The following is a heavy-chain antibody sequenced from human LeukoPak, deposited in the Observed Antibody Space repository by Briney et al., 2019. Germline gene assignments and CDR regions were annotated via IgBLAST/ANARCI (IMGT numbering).Heavy chain of an antibody. V-gene: IGHV5-51*01. D-gene: IGHD6-19*01. CDR1: GYDFTNYW. CDR3: ARRIAVAGQDYFDS. CDR2: IYPGDSDT. Sequence: GESLKISCTGSGYDFTNYWIAWVRQMPGEGLEWMGNIYPGDSDTKYSPSIQGLVTISADKSISTAYLQWGSLKASDTDMYYCARRIAVAGQDYFDSWGQGTLVSVSS. J-gene: IGHJ4*02.